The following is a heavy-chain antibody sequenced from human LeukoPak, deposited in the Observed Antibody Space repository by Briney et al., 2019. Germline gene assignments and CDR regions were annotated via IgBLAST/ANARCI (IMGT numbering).Heavy chain of an antibody. Sequence: GGSLRLSCAASGFTFSSYGMSWVRQAPGKGLEWVSAISGSGGSTYYADSVKGRVTISRDNSKNTLYLQMNSLRAEDTAVYYCAKVLQLLWFGEPNPFDYWGQGTLVTVSS. CDR2: ISGSGGST. V-gene: IGHV3-23*01. J-gene: IGHJ4*02. CDR3: AKVLQLLWFGEPNPFDY. CDR1: GFTFSSYG. D-gene: IGHD3-10*01.